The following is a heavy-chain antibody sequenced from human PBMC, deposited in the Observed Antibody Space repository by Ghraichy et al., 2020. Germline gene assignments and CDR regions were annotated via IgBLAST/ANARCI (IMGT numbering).Heavy chain of an antibody. CDR1: GFTFSSYW. Sequence: GESLNISCAASGFTFSSYWMSWVRQAQGKGLKWVANIKQDGSEKYYVDSVKGRFTISRDNAKNSLYLQMNSLRAEDTAVYYCARGTYYYDSSGYFYDYWGQGTLVTVSS. CDR3: ARGTYYYDSSGYFYDY. CDR2: IKQDGSEK. V-gene: IGHV3-7*01. D-gene: IGHD3-22*01. J-gene: IGHJ4*02.